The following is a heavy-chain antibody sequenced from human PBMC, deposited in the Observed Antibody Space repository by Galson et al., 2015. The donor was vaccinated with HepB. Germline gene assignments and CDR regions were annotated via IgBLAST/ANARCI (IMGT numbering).Heavy chain of an antibody. CDR3: AKVESGYSYGYDY. D-gene: IGHD5-18*01. CDR1: GFTFSSYA. CDR2: ISGSGGST. J-gene: IGHJ4*02. V-gene: IGHV3-23*01. Sequence: SLRLSCAASGFTFSSYAMSWVRQAPGKGLEWVSAISGSGGSTYYADSVKGRFTISRDNSKNTLYLQMNSLRAEDTAVYYCAKVESGYSYGYDYWGQGTLVTVSS.